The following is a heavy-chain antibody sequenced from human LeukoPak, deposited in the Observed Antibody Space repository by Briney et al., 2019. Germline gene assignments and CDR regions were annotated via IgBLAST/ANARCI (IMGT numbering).Heavy chain of an antibody. D-gene: IGHD3-22*01. CDR3: ARAYYYDRSGYRPLSVLYPRPFDY. CDR1: GYSISSGYY. Sequence: ASETLSLTCAVSGYSISSGYYWGWIRQPPGKGLEWIGSIYHSGSTYYNPSLKSRVTISVDTSKNQFSLNLSSVTAADTAVYYCARAYYYDRSGYRPLSVLYPRPFDYWGQGTLVTVSS. CDR2: IYHSGST. J-gene: IGHJ4*02. V-gene: IGHV4-38-2*01.